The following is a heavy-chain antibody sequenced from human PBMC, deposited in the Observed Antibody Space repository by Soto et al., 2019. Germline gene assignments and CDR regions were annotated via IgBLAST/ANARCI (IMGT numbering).Heavy chain of an antibody. J-gene: IGHJ3*02. V-gene: IGHV4-30-4*01. CDR2: IYYSGSA. D-gene: IGHD6-13*01. CDR3: ARAQAVASAGLGDAFAI. CDR1: GGSISRGDYY. Sequence: SETLSLTCTVSGGSISRGDYYWSWIRQPPGKGLEWIGYIYYSGSAYYNPSLKSRVTISVDTSKNQFSLKLSSVTAADTAVYYCARAQAVASAGLGDAFAIWGQGTMVTVSS.